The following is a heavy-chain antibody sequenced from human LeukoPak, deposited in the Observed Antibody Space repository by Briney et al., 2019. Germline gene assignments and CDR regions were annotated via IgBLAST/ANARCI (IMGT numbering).Heavy chain of an antibody. CDR3: ARDGHTGYYYYMDV. V-gene: IGHV4-61*02. CDR1: GGSISSGSYY. J-gene: IGHJ6*03. Sequence: PSQTLSLTCTVSGGSISSGSYYWSWIRQPAGKGLEWIGRIYTSGSTNYNPSLKSRVTISVDTSKNQFSLKLSSVTAADTAVYYCARDGHTGYYYYMDVWGKGTTVTVSS. D-gene: IGHD2-21*01. CDR2: IYTSGST.